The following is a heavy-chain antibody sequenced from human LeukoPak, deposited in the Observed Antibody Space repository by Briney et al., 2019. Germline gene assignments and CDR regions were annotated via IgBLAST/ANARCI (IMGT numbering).Heavy chain of an antibody. J-gene: IGHJ4*02. V-gene: IGHV3-23*01. D-gene: IGHD3-16*02. CDR1: GFTFSSYG. Sequence: PGGFLRLSCAASGFTFSSYGMSWVRQAPGKGLEWVSAISGSGGSTYYADSVKGRFTISRDNSKNTLYLQMNSLRAEDTAVYYCAKDRVDYVWGSYRYGDWGQGTLVTVSS. CDR2: ISGSGGST. CDR3: AKDRVDYVWGSYRYGD.